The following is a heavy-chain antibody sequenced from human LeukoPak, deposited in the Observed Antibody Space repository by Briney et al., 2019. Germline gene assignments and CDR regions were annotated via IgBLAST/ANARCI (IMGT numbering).Heavy chain of an antibody. V-gene: IGHV3-48*01. CDR3: ARGPTRTPPT. J-gene: IGHJ4*02. D-gene: IGHD1-1*01. CDR2: IGTGLSIT. Sequence: PGGSLRLSCAASGFAFSSNSMNWVRQAPGKGLEWIAYIGTGLSITYYADSVKGRFTISRDNAKNSVYLQMNSLRVEDTAVYYCARGPTRTPPTWGQGTLVTVSS. CDR1: GFAFSSNS.